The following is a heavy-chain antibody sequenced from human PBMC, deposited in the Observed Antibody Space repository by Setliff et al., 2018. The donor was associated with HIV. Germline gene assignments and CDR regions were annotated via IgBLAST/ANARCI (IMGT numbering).Heavy chain of an antibody. Sequence: GASVKVSCKASGYTFTGYYVHWVRQVPGQGLEWMGWINPSSGATNFAQNFQGRVTMTRDTSISTAYMELSRLRSDDTAVYYCARVTHTGRGLAYWGQGTLVTVSS. CDR1: GYTFTGYY. CDR3: ARVTHTGRGLAY. CDR2: INPSSGAT. D-gene: IGHD2-15*01. V-gene: IGHV1-2*02. J-gene: IGHJ4*02.